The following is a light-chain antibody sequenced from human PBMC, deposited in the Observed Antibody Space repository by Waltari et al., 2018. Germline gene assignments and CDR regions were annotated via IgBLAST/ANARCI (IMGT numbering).Light chain of an antibody. CDR1: TNDLGSYNY. CDR2: DVT. J-gene: IGLJ3*02. CDR3: CSYAGSYTWV. Sequence: SALTQPRSVSGSPGQSVTISCTGTTNDLGSYNYVSWYQQHPGKAPKLIILDVTKRPSGVPCRLSASKSGNTASLTISGLRAEDEAEYYCCSYAGSYTWVFGGGTKLTVV. V-gene: IGLV2-11*01.